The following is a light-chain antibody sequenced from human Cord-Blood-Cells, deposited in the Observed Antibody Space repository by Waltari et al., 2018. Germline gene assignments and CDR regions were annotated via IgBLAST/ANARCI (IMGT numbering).Light chain of an antibody. J-gene: IGLJ1*01. V-gene: IGLV1-40*01. CDR1: SSNIGAGYD. Sequence: QSVLTQPPSVSGAPGQRVTISCTGSSSNIGAGYDVHWYQQLPGTAPKLLIYGNSNRPSGGPDRFSGSKSGTSASLAITVLQAEDEADYYYQSYDSSLSGYVFGTGTKVTVL. CDR3: QSYDSSLSGYV. CDR2: GNS.